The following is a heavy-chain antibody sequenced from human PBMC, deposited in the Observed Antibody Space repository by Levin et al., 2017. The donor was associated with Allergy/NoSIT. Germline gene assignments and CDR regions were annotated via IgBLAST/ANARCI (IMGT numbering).Heavy chain of an antibody. CDR2: IKSKPDGGTT. J-gene: IGHJ6*03. V-gene: IGHV3-15*01. D-gene: IGHD3/OR15-3a*01. CDR1: GFTFSTAW. CDR3: TSDFLYHYMGV. Sequence: GEFLKISCSASGFTFSTAWMNWVRQSPGKGLEWVGRIKSKPDGGTTDYAAPVRGRFTISRDDSRNTLYLQMNSLKTDDTAIYYCTSDFLYHYMGVWGKGATVAVSS.